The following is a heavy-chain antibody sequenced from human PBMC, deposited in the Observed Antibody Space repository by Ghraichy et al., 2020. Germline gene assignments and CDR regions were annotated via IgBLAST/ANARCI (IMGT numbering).Heavy chain of an antibody. D-gene: IGHD6-13*01. Sequence: GGSLRLSCAASGFTFSDYYMSWIRQAPGKGLEWVSYISSSGSTIYYADSVKGRFTISRDNAKNSLYLQMNSLRAEDTAVYYCARVLPLFYSSSWTYNWFDPWGQGTLVTVSS. V-gene: IGHV3-11*01. CDR1: GFTFSDYY. J-gene: IGHJ5*02. CDR2: ISSSGSTI. CDR3: ARVLPLFYSSSWTYNWFDP.